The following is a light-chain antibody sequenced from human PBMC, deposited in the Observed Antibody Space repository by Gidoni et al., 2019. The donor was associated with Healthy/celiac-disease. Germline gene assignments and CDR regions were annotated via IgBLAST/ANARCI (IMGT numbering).Light chain of an antibody. CDR3: SSYTSSSTLDVV. V-gene: IGLV2-14*01. J-gene: IGLJ2*01. CDR1: SSDVGGSNY. CDR2: EVS. Sequence: QSALTQPASVSGSPGQSIPISCTGTSSDVGGSNYVSWYQPHPGKAPKLMIYEVSNRPSGVPDRFSGSKSGNTASLTISGLQAEDEADYYCSSYTSSSTLDVVFGGGTKLTVL.